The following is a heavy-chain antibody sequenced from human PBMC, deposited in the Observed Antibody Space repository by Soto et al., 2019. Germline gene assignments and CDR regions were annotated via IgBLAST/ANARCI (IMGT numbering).Heavy chain of an antibody. Sequence: QVQLVESGGGVVQPGRSLRLSCAASGFTFSSYAMHWVRQAPGKGLEWVAVISYDGSNKYYADSVKGRFTISRDNSKNTLYLQMNSLRAEDTAVYYCAMSPDKDGMDVWGQGTTVTVSS. CDR1: GFTFSSYA. V-gene: IGHV3-30-3*01. J-gene: IGHJ6*02. CDR3: AMSPDKDGMDV. CDR2: ISYDGSNK.